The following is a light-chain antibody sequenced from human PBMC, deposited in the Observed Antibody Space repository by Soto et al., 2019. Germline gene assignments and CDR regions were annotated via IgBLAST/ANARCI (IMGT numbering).Light chain of an antibody. J-gene: IGKJ3*01. V-gene: IGKV3-11*01. Sequence: EIVLTQSPATLSLSPGERATLSCRASKSVSSYLAWYQQKPGQAPRLLLYDASNRAPGIPARFSGSGSGTDYTLTISSLEPEHFAVYYCQQRTNWPPIFTFGPGTKVDIK. CDR2: DAS. CDR3: QQRTNWPPIFT. CDR1: KSVSSY.